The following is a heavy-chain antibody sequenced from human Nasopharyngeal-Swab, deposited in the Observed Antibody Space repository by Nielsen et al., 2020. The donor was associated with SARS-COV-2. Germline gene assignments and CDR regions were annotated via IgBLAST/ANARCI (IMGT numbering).Heavy chain of an antibody. Sequence: ASVKVSCKASGYTFTSYDINWVRQATGQGLEWMGWMNPNSGNTGYAQKFQGRVTMTRNTSISTAYMELSSLRSEDTAVYYCARGAVAETIAYFDYWGQGTLVTVSS. CDR2: MNPNSGNT. CDR3: ARGAVAETIAYFDY. V-gene: IGHV1-8*01. J-gene: IGHJ4*02. CDR1: GYTFTSYD. D-gene: IGHD6-19*01.